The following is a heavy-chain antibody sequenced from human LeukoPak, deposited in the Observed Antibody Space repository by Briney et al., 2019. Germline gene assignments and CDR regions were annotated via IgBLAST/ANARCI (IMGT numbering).Heavy chain of an antibody. CDR3: ARKYSRSSSLVDY. CDR1: GYTFANYW. CDR2: IYPGDSDT. J-gene: IGHJ4*02. V-gene: IGHV5-51*01. D-gene: IGHD6-6*01. Sequence: GESLKISCKGSGYTFANYWIAWVRQLPGKGLDWMGIIYPGDSDTRYSPSFQGQVTISVDQSISTAYLQWSSLKASDTAMYYCARKYSRSSSLVDYWGQGTLVTVSS.